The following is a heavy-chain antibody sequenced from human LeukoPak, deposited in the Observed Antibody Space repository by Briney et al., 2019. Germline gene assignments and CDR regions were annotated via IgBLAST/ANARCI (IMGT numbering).Heavy chain of an antibody. J-gene: IGHJ5*02. CDR2: IYYSGST. CDR3: ARLWGFDP. D-gene: IGHD7-27*01. Sequence: SETLSLTCTVSGGSISSGGYYWNWIRQHPGKGLEWIGYIYYSGSTYYNPSLKSRVIISVDTSKNQFSLKLSSVTAADTAVYYCARLWGFDPWGQGTLVTVSS. V-gene: IGHV4-31*03. CDR1: GGSISSGGYY.